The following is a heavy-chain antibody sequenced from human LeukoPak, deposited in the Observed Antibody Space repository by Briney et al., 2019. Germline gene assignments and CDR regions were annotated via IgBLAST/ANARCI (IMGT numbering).Heavy chain of an antibody. V-gene: IGHV4-59*01. Sequence: PSETLSLTCTVSGGSISSYYWSWIRQPPGKGLEWIGYIYYSGSTNYNPSLKSRVTISVDTSKNQFSLKLSSVTAADTAVYYCARGFKGGGYDFLRAYYYYYMDVWGKGTTVTISS. CDR1: GGSISSYY. CDR2: IYYSGST. CDR3: ARGFKGGGYDFLRAYYYYYMDV. D-gene: IGHD5-12*01. J-gene: IGHJ6*03.